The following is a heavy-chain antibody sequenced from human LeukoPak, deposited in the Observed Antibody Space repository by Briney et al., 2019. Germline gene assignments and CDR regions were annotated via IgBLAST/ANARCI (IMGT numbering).Heavy chain of an antibody. J-gene: IGHJ6*02. V-gene: IGHV3-9*01. CDR1: GFTFDDYA. D-gene: IGHD6-19*01. CDR2: ISWNRGSI. CDR3: AKDMSSGFPYYYHYGMDV. Sequence: GRSLRLSCAASGFTFDDYAMPWVRQAPGKGLEGGSGISWNRGSIGYADSVKGRFTISRDNAKNSLYLQMNSLRAEDTALYYCAKDMSSGFPYYYHYGMDVWGQGTTVTVSS.